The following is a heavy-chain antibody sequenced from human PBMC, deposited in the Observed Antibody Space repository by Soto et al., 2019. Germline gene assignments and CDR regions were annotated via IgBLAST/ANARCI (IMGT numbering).Heavy chain of an antibody. Sequence: SLILSCAASGFTFSNCAMHWIRQAPGKGLEWVALISNDGTNKYYADSVKGRLTISRDNSKSILYLQMNSLRAEDTALYYCAAAFLAAEIDFWGHGTLVTVSS. V-gene: IGHV3-30-3*01. D-gene: IGHD6-13*01. J-gene: IGHJ4*01. CDR3: AAAFLAAEIDF. CDR2: ISNDGTNK. CDR1: GFTFSNCA.